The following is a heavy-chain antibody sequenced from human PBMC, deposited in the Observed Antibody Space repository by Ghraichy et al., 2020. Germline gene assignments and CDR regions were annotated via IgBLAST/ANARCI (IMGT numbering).Heavy chain of an antibody. CDR2: ICDRGST. CDR1: GGSISSYY. D-gene: IGHD3-22*01. Sequence: SQTLSLTCTVSGGSISSYYWSWIRQPPGKGLEWIGYICDRGSTNYNPSLKSRVTISEDTSKDQFSLNLNSVTAADTAVYYCAGDKVDRAGSNGMDVWGQGTIVTVSS. J-gene: IGHJ6*02. V-gene: IGHV4-59*01. CDR3: AGDKVDRAGSNGMDV.